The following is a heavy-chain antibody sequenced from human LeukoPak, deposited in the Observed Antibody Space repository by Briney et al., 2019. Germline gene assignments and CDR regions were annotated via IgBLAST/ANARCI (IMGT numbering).Heavy chain of an antibody. CDR2: INHSGST. CDR1: GGSFSGYY. D-gene: IGHD2-2*01. V-gene: IGHV4-34*01. CDR3: ARSARYCSSTSCYDGSYYYYYYMDV. Sequence: SETLSLTCAVYGGSFSGYYWGWIRQPPGKGLEWIGEINHSGSTNYNPSLKSRVTISVDTSKNQFSLKLSSVTAADTAVYYCARSARYCSSTSCYDGSYYYYYYMDVWGKGTTVTVSS. J-gene: IGHJ6*03.